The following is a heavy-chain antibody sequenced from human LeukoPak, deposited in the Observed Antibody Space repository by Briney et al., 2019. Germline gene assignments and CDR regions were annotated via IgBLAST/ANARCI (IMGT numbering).Heavy chain of an antibody. J-gene: IGHJ4*02. Sequence: SETLSLTCTVSGGSISSYYWGWIRQPPGKGLEWIGSIYYSGSTYYNPSLKSRVTISVDTSKNQFSLKLSSVTAADTAVYYCARAYLWFGELLSDPFDYWGQGTLVTVSS. CDR3: ARAYLWFGELLSDPFDY. CDR1: GGSISSYY. D-gene: IGHD3-10*01. CDR2: IYYSGST. V-gene: IGHV4-39*07.